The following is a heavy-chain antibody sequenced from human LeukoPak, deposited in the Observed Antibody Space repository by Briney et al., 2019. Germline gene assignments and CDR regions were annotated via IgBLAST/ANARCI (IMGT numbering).Heavy chain of an antibody. CDR2: IHYSGGST. CDR1: GFTFSNYA. CDR3: ARAGDYYGSGSYYKPFDY. J-gene: IGHJ4*02. Sequence: PGGSLRLSCAASGFTFSNYALSWVDQAPGKGLEWVSAIHYSGGSTYYADSVKGRFTISRDNSKNTLYLQMNSLRAEDTAVYYCARAGDYYGSGSYYKPFDYSGQGTLVTVSS. V-gene: IGHV3-23*01. D-gene: IGHD3-10*01.